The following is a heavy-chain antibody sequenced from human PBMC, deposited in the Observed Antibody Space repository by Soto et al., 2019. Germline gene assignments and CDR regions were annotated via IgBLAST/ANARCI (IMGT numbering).Heavy chain of an antibody. V-gene: IGHV3-23*01. CDR3: ANDTNTDLLGGFEF. Sequence: GGSLRLSCAASGFTFSSYTMSWVRQAPGKGLEWVSGVSGTGTRTYYADSVKGRFTISRDNSESTLSLQMNSLRDEDTAVYYCANDTNTDLLGGFEFGGQGTMVTVSS. J-gene: IGHJ3*01. CDR2: VSGTGTRT. CDR1: GFTFSSYT. D-gene: IGHD2-15*01.